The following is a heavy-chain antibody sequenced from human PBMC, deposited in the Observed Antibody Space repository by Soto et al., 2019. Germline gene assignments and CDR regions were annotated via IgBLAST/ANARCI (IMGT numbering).Heavy chain of an antibody. D-gene: IGHD6-13*01. CDR2: INPNSGGT. CDR1: GYTFTGYY. CDR3: ARAHSSSSADY. J-gene: IGHJ4*02. V-gene: IGHV1-2*04. Sequence: ASVKVSCKASGYTFTGYYMHWVRQAPGQGLGWMGWINPNSGGTNYAQKFQGWVTMTRDTSISTAYMELSRLRSDDTAVYYCARAHSSSSADYWGQGTLVTVSS.